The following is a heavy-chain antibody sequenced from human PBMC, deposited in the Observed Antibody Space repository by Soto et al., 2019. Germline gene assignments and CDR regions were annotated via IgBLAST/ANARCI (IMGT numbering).Heavy chain of an antibody. CDR3: ARDLVGDYSP. CDR1: GFTFSSYA. D-gene: IGHD4-17*01. Sequence: GGSLRLSCAASGFTFSSYAMHWVRQAPGKGLEWVAVISYDGSNKYYADSVKGRFTSSRDNSKDTLYLQMNSLRAEDTAVYYCARDLVGDYSPWGQGTLVTVSS. CDR2: ISYDGSNK. J-gene: IGHJ5*02. V-gene: IGHV3-30-3*01.